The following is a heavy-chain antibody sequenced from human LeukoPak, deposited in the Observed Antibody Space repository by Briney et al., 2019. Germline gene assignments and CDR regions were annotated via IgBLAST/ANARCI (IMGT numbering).Heavy chain of an antibody. CDR2: IYYSGST. V-gene: IGHV4-59*08. D-gene: IGHD3-10*01. CDR1: GVSISSYY. CDR3: ARRGYGSGSFNRYYFDY. Sequence: SETLSLTCTVSGVSISSYYWSWIRQPPGKGLEWIGYIYYSGSTNYNPSLKSRVTISVDTSKNQFSLKLSSVTAADTAVYYCARRGYGSGSFNRYYFDYWGQGNLVTVSS. J-gene: IGHJ4*02.